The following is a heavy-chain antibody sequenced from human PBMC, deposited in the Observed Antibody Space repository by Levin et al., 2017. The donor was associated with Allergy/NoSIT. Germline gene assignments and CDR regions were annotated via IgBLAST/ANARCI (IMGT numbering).Heavy chain of an antibody. CDR2: ISSSGSTI. CDR1: GFTFSSYE. CDR3: ARQLGNFWSGYNYFDY. V-gene: IGHV3-48*03. Sequence: GGSLRLSCAASGFTFSSYEMNWVRQAPGKGLEWVSYISSSGSTIYYAASVKGRFTISRDNAKNSLYLQMNSLRAEDTAVYYCARQLGNFWSGYNYFDYWGQGTLVTVSS. J-gene: IGHJ4*02. D-gene: IGHD3-3*01.